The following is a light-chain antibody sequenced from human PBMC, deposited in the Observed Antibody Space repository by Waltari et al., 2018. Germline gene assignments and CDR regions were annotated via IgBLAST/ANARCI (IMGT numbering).Light chain of an antibody. V-gene: IGKV1-NL1*01. CDR2: SAS. J-gene: IGKJ5*01. CDR1: QGISNS. CDR3: QQYYSTPIT. Sequence: DIQMTQSPSSLSASVGDRVTITCRASQGISNSLAWYRQKPGKAPKLLLYSASRLESGVPSRFGGSGSGTDYTLTISSLQPEDFATYYCQQYYSTPITFGQGTRLEIK.